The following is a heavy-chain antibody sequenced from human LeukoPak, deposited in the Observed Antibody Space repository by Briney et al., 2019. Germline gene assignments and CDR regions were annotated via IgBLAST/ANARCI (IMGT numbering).Heavy chain of an antibody. D-gene: IGHD3-10*01. V-gene: IGHV1-2*04. CDR2: INPNSGGT. Sequence: ASVKVSCKASGYTFTGYYMHWVRQAPGQGLEWMGWINPNSGGTNYAQKFQGWVTMTRDTSISTAYMELSRLRSDDTAVYYCAGAHYGSGSYYKGNFDYWGQGTLVTVSS. J-gene: IGHJ4*02. CDR1: GYTFTGYY. CDR3: AGAHYGSGSYYKGNFDY.